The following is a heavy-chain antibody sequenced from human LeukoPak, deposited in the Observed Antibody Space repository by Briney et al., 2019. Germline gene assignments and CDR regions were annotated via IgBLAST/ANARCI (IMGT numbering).Heavy chain of an antibody. CDR1: GFTFSSYA. CDR2: ISSSSSTI. D-gene: IGHD3-9*01. CDR3: ARDQGVLRYFDWPSNFDY. J-gene: IGHJ4*02. Sequence: GGSLRLSCAASGFTFSSYAMSWVRQAPGKGLEWVSYISSSSSTIYYADSVKGRFTISRDNAKNSLYLQMNSLRAEDTAVYYCARDQGVLRYFDWPSNFDYWGQGTLVTVSS. V-gene: IGHV3-48*04.